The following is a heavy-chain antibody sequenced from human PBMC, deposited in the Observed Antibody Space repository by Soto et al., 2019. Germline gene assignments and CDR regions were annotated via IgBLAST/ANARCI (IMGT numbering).Heavy chain of an antibody. CDR1: GSTFTRYN. Sequence: ASVKVSCKTPGSTFTRYNIHWVRQAPGQRLEWMGWINAGNGNTKYSQKFQGRLTLTRDTPGNTAYLELNSLISEDTAVYYCATPQDYDGCLDSWGQGTLVTVS. V-gene: IGHV1-3*01. D-gene: IGHD3-22*01. CDR2: INAGNGNT. J-gene: IGHJ4*02. CDR3: ATPQDYDGCLDS.